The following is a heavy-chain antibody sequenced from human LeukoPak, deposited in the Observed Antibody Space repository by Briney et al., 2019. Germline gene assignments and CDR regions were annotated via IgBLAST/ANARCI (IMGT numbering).Heavy chain of an antibody. Sequence: SETLSLTCAVYGGSFSGYYWSWIRQPPGKGLEWIGEINHSGSTNYNPSLKSRVTISVDTSKNQFFLKLSSVTAADTAVYYCARGVTDRDYDFWSGYYSLYYYYYYMDVWGKGTTVTVSS. D-gene: IGHD3-3*01. CDR1: GGSFSGYY. V-gene: IGHV4-34*01. CDR3: ARGVTDRDYDFWSGYYSLYYYYYYMDV. CDR2: INHSGST. J-gene: IGHJ6*03.